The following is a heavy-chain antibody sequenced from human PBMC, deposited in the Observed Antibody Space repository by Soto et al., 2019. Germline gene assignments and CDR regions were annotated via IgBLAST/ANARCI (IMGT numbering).Heavy chain of an antibody. CDR2: VHDSWGP. Sequence: QVPLQESGPGLVKPSETLSLSCTVSGGAISSYYWSWIRQTPGKGLEWIGYVHDSWGPNYNPSLKSRVAISLHASKSQCSLKLTSGTSTDTAVYYCARKGFGAVHGLVEVWGQGTTGSVSS. V-gene: IGHV4-59*12. CDR3: ARKGFGAVHGLVEV. J-gene: IGHJ6*02. D-gene: IGHD3-10*01. CDR1: GGAISSYY.